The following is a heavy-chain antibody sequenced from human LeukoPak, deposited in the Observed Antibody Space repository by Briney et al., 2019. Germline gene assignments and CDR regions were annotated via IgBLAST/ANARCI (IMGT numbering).Heavy chain of an antibody. CDR1: GYTFTSYD. CDR3: ARIYDFWSGYYTGMEVYWFDP. V-gene: IGHV1-18*01. J-gene: IGHJ5*02. Sequence: GASVKVSCKASGYTFTSYDINWVRQAPGQGLEWMGWISAYNGNTNYAQKLQGRVTMTTDTSTSIAYMELRSLRSDDTAVYYCARIYDFWSGYYTGMEVYWFDPWGQGTLVTVSS. CDR2: ISAYNGNT. D-gene: IGHD3-3*01.